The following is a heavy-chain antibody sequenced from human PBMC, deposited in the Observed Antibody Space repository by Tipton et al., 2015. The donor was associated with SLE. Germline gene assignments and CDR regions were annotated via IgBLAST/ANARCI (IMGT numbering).Heavy chain of an antibody. Sequence: TLSLTCAVSGGSISSGGYSWSWIRQPPGKGLEWIGYIYHSGSTYYNPSLKSRVTISVDTSKNQFSLKLSSVTAADTAVYYCARDPLGYSGLDYWGQGTLVTVSS. CDR3: ARDPLGYSGLDY. V-gene: IGHV4-30-2*05. J-gene: IGHJ4*02. CDR2: IYHSGST. CDR1: GGSISSGGYS. D-gene: IGHD5-12*01.